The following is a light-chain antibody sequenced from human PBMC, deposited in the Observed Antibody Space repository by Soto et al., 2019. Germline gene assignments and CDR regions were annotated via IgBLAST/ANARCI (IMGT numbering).Light chain of an antibody. CDR3: QQYNNWSPLT. Sequence: EIVMTQSPATLSVSPGERATLSCRASQSVSSNLAWYQQKPGQAPRLLIYGASTRATGIPARFSGSGSGTEFTLTISSLQSEDFAADYCQQYNNWSPLTFGGGTKVEIK. CDR1: QSVSSN. V-gene: IGKV3-15*01. J-gene: IGKJ4*01. CDR2: GAS.